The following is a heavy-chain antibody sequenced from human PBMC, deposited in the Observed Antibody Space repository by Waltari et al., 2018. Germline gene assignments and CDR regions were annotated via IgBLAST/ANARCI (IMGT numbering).Heavy chain of an antibody. J-gene: IGHJ3*02. CDR1: GGPISSTSYY. D-gene: IGHD3-10*01. V-gene: IGHV4-39*01. Sequence: QLHLQESGPGLVKASETLSLTCTVSGGPISSTSYYWGWIRQPPGKGLEWIGSVFAGGRTYYNPSLRSRVAISLDTSKNQFYLNLSSVTAADTAVYYCAESPGGSFDIWGQGTLVTVSS. CDR3: AESPGGSFDI. CDR2: VFAGGRT.